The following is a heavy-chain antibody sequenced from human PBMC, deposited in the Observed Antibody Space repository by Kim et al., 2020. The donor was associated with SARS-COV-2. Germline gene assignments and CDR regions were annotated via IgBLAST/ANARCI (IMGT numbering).Heavy chain of an antibody. D-gene: IGHD2-2*01. Sequence: ASVKVSCKASGYTFTTYAISWVRQAPGQGLEWMGWVSPYNGDTDYAQNFQGRVTMTTDTSTTTAYMELRSLRSDDTAVYYCARRLLLSYFEFWGQGTLVTVSS. CDR1: GYTFTTYA. V-gene: IGHV1-18*04. CDR3: ARRLLLSYFEF. CDR2: VSPYNGDT. J-gene: IGHJ4*02.